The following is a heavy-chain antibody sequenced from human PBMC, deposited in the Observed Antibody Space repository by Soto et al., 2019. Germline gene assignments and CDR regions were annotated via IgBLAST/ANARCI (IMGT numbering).Heavy chain of an antibody. D-gene: IGHD3-10*01. CDR3: ARVVQKDGGLLSNYYYGMDV. CDR2: IYYSGST. Sequence: QVQLQEWGPGLVKPSETLSLTCTVSGGSVSSLYYYWSWIRQPPGKGLEWLGYIYYSGSTNYNPSLTSRVTMSVDTSKNQFSLKLSSVTAADTAVYYCARVVQKDGGLLSNYYYGMDVWGQGTTVTVSS. J-gene: IGHJ6*02. CDR1: GGSVSSLYYY. V-gene: IGHV4-61*01.